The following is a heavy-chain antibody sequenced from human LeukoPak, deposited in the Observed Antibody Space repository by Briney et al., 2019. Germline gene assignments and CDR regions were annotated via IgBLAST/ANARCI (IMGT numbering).Heavy chain of an antibody. J-gene: IGHJ6*02. Sequence: PGGSLRLSCAASGFTFSSYAMSWVRQAPGKGLEWVSAISGSGGSTYYADSVKGRFTISRDNSKNTLYLQMNSLRAEDTAVYYCAKGLTMMVRGGYGMDVWGQGTTVTVSS. CDR1: GFTFSSYA. CDR3: AKGLTMMVRGGYGMDV. V-gene: IGHV3-23*01. CDR2: ISGSGGST. D-gene: IGHD3-10*01.